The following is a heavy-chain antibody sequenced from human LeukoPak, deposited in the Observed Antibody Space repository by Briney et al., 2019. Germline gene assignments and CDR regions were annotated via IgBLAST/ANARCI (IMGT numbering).Heavy chain of an antibody. D-gene: IGHD3-10*01. J-gene: IGHJ4*02. V-gene: IGHV3-23*01. CDR1: GFTFSSYA. CDR2: ISGRGDLE. Sequence: GGSLRLSCSASGFTFSSYAMTWVRQAPGKGLEWVSTISGRGDLEFYTESVKGRFTISRDHSKNTVHLQMDSLRVEDTAIYYCARGKRRFDIWGQGTLVTVSS. CDR3: ARGKRRFDI.